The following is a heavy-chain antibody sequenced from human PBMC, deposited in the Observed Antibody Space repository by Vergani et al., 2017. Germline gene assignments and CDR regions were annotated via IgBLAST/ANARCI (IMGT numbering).Heavy chain of an antibody. CDR2: ISSSSSYI. V-gene: IGHV3-21*01. D-gene: IGHD6-19*01. CDR3: ASHGWYSSGWYYPGY. CDR1: GFTFSSYS. J-gene: IGHJ4*02. Sequence: EVQLVESGGGLVKPGGSLRLSCAASGFTFSSYSMNWVRQAPGKGLEWVSSISSSSSYIYYADSVKGRFTISRDNAKNSLYLQMNSLRAEDTAVYYCASHGWYSSGWYYPGYWGQGTLVTVSS.